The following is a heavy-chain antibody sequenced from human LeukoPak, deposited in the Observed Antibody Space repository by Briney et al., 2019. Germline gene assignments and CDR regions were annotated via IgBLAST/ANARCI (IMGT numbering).Heavy chain of an antibody. CDR1: GFTFSSYG. CDR3: AKEDIVVVPAAIDYYYYYMDV. V-gene: IGHV3-33*06. CDR2: IWYDGSTK. J-gene: IGHJ6*03. Sequence: GGSLSLSCAASGFTFSSYGMHWIRQAPGKGLEWVAVIWYDGSTKYYADSVKGRFTISRDNSKNTLYLQMNSLRAEDTAVYYCAKEDIVVVPAAIDYYYYYMDVWGKGTTVTVSS. D-gene: IGHD2-2*02.